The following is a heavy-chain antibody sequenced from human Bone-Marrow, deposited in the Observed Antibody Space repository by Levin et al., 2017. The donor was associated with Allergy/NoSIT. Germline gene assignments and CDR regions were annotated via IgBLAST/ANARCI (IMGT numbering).Heavy chain of an antibody. D-gene: IGHD6-6*01. Sequence: GGSLRLSCAASGFTFDDHGFNWVRQAPGKGLEWVSGINWNGGSTVYADSVKGRFTISRDNAKKSLYLQMNSLRAEDTALYFCAREKEYSSTSFDYWGQGTLVTVSS. CDR1: GFTFDDHG. CDR3: AREKEYSSTSFDY. CDR2: INWNGGST. J-gene: IGHJ4*02. V-gene: IGHV3-20*04.